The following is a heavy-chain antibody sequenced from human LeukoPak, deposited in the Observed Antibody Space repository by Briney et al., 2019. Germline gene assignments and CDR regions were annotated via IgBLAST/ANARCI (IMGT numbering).Heavy chain of an antibody. CDR2: IKQDESET. Sequence: PGGSLRLSCAASGFTFSGYWMSWVRQAPGKGLEWVANIKQDESETYYVDSMKGQFTISRDNAKNSLFLQMDSLRAEDTAVYFCAREVSHWFFDVWGRGALVTVSS. J-gene: IGHJ2*01. CDR3: AREVSHWFFDV. V-gene: IGHV3-7*01. CDR1: GFTFSGYW.